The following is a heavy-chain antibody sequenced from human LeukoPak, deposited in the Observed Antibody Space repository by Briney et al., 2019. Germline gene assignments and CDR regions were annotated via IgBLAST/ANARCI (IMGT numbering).Heavy chain of an antibody. D-gene: IGHD2-2*02. V-gene: IGHV4-39*01. Sequence: SETLSLTCTVSGGSISSSSYYWGWSRQPPGKGLEWIGSIYYSGSTYYNPSLKSRVTISVDTSKNQFSLKLSSVTAADTAVYYCARHFVVVPAVIGWFDPWGQGTLVTVSS. J-gene: IGHJ5*02. CDR3: ARHFVVVPAVIGWFDP. CDR2: IYYSGST. CDR1: GGSISSSSYY.